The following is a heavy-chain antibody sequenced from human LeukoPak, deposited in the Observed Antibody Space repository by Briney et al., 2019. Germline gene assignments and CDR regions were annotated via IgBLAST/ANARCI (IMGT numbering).Heavy chain of an antibody. V-gene: IGHV4-59*01. CDR1: GDSISTYY. J-gene: IGHJ4*02. Sequence: SETLSLTCTVSGDSISTYYWSWIRQPPGKGLEWIGYIYYSGSPNYNPSLKSRGTIAVDTSKNQFSLKLSAVTAADTAVYYCARGGSYLDYWGQGTLVTVSS. CDR2: IYYSGSP. CDR3: ARGGSYLDY. D-gene: IGHD1-26*01.